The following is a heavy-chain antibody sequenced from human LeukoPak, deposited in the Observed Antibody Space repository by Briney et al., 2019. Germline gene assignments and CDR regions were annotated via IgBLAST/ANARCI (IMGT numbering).Heavy chain of an antibody. D-gene: IGHD3-10*01. Sequence: STETLSLTCTVSGSSISSYYWSWIRQPPGKGLEWIGYIYYSGSTNYNPSLKSRVTISVDMSKNQFSLKLRSVTAADTAVYYRARYPGLEGAGSKGAFDYWGQGTLVTVSS. CDR1: GSSISSYY. J-gene: IGHJ4*02. V-gene: IGHV4-59*01. CDR2: IYYSGST. CDR3: ARYPGLEGAGSKGAFDY.